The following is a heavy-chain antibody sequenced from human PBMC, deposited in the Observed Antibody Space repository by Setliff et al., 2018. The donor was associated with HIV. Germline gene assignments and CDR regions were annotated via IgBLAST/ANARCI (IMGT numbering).Heavy chain of an antibody. CDR1: GYSFTSHD. J-gene: IGHJ1*01. D-gene: IGHD3-16*01. Sequence: ASVKVSCKSSGYSFTSHDINWVRQASRQGLEWMGWLSPKSGTTGYAQKFQDRVTMTRNMSTGTVYMELSGLRSEDTAVYFCAKAFGGYPNPIEYPQHWGHGTLVTVSS. CDR3: AKAFGGYPNPIEYPQH. CDR2: LSPKSGTT. V-gene: IGHV1-8*01.